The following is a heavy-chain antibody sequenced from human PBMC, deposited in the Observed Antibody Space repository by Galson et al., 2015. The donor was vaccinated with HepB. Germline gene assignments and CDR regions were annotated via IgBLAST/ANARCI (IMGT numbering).Heavy chain of an antibody. Sequence: CAISGDSVSSRTASWNWIRQSPSRGLEWLGRTYYRSQWYSEYSASVRGRMTISPDTSENQFSLHLSSVTPEDTAVYFCARAWTSRPSTRQTDHFDYWG. CDR2: TYYRSQWYS. CDR1: GDSVSSRTAS. J-gene: IGHJ4*01. CDR3: ARAWTSRPSTRQTDHFDY. V-gene: IGHV6-1*01. D-gene: IGHD1-1*01.